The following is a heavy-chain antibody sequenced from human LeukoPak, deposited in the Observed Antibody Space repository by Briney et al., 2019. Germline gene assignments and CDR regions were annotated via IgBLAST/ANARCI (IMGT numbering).Heavy chain of an antibody. J-gene: IGHJ4*02. D-gene: IGHD3-22*01. V-gene: IGHV1-69*13. Sequence: SVKVSCKASGGTFSSYAISWVRQAPGQGLEWMGGIIPIFGTANYAQKFQGRVTITADESTSTAYMELSSLRSEDTAVYYCARAMRPEGYYDSSGYKNYFDYWGQGTLVTVSS. CDR3: ARAMRPEGYYDSSGYKNYFDY. CDR2: IIPIFGTA. CDR1: GGTFSSYA.